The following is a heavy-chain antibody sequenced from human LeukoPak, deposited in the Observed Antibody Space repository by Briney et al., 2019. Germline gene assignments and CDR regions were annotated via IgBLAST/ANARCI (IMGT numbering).Heavy chain of an antibody. CDR2: IIPILGIA. Sequence: GASVKVSCKASRGTFSSYAISWVRHAPGQGLEWMGRIIPILGIANYAQKFQGRVTITADKSTSTAYMELSSLRSEDTAVYYCATGSSSSSIFYWGQGTLVTVSS. CDR1: RGTFSSYA. J-gene: IGHJ4*02. V-gene: IGHV1-69*04. CDR3: ATGSSSSSIFY. D-gene: IGHD6-6*01.